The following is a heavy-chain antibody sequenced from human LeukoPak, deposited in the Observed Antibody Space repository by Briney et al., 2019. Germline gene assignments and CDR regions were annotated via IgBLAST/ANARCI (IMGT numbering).Heavy chain of an antibody. CDR3: ARGVAVAGSGRGYNIDV. CDR2: ISAYNGNT. Sequence: ASVKVSCKASGYTFTSYGISWVRQAPGQGLEWMGWISAYNGNTNYAQKLQGRVTMTTDTSTSTAYMELRSLRSDDTAVYYCARGVAVAGSGRGYNIDVWGKGTTVTVSS. J-gene: IGHJ6*03. D-gene: IGHD6-19*01. V-gene: IGHV1-18*01. CDR1: GYTFTSYG.